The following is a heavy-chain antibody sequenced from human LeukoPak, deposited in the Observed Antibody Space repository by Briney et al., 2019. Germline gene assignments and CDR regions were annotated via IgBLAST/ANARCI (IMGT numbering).Heavy chain of an antibody. D-gene: IGHD4-17*01. V-gene: IGHV3-21*01. CDR1: GFIFSSYS. CDR2: ISSSSSYI. CDR3: ASPKRLYGDYIFDY. Sequence: KPGGSLRLSCAASGFIFSSYSMNWVRQAPGKGLEWVSSISSSSSYIYYADSVKGRFTISRDNAKNSLYLQMNSLRAEDTAVYYCASPKRLYGDYIFDYWGQGTLVTVSS. J-gene: IGHJ4*02.